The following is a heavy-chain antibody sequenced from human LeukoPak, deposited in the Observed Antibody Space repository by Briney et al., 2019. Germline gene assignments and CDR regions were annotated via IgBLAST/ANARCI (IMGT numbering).Heavy chain of an antibody. V-gene: IGHV3-23*01. Sequence: GGSLTLPCAASGFPFNSYFMTWVRQAPGKGLEWVSDISGSGGLTYHADSVKGRFTVSRENSKNTLYLQMNSLRAEDTAVYSCAKGYYDYIWGSYRSDAFDIWGQGTMVTVSS. CDR1: GFPFNSYF. CDR3: AKGYYDYIWGSYRSDAFDI. D-gene: IGHD3-16*02. J-gene: IGHJ3*02. CDR2: ISGSGGLT.